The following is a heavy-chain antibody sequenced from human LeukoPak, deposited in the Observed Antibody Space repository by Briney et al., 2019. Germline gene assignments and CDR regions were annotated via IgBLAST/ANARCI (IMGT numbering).Heavy chain of an antibody. J-gene: IGHJ5*02. CDR3: AREGASWGFT. Sequence: PSETLSLTCAVSGDSISSGRYYWSWIRQPAGKGLEWIGRIHSSGGTEYYPSLKRRVTISVDTAKNQFSLKLTSVTAADTAVYYCAREGASWGFTWGQGTLVTVSS. CDR1: GDSISSGRYY. CDR2: IHSSGGT. V-gene: IGHV4-61*02. D-gene: IGHD2-2*01.